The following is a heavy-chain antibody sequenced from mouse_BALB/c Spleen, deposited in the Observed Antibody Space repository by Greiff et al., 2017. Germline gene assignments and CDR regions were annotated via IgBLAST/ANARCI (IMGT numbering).Heavy chain of an antibody. D-gene: IGHD1-2*01. CDR3: ARKGDGYRYYFDY. J-gene: IGHJ2*01. CDR2: ILPGSGST. Sequence: VQLQQSGAELMKPGASVKISCKATGYTFSSYWIEWVKQRPGHGLEWIGEILPGSGSTNYNEKFKGKATFTADTSSNTAYMQLSSLTSEDSAVYYCARKGDGYRYYFDYWGQGTTLTVSS. CDR1: GYTFSSYW. V-gene: IGHV1-9*01.